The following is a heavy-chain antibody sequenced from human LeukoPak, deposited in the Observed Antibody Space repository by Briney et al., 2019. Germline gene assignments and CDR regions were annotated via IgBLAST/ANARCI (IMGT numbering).Heavy chain of an antibody. CDR3: ARDHYTTGTTGFWDS. CDR1: GYSISSGYY. V-gene: IGHV4-38-2*02. D-gene: IGHD1-1*01. Sequence: PSETLSLTCTVSGYSISSGYYWGWIRQPPGKGLEWIGSIHHSGSTFYNPSLVSRVTISVDTSKNQCSVRVSSVTAADTAVYYCARDHYTTGTTGFWDSWGQGTLVTVSS. CDR2: IHHSGST. J-gene: IGHJ4*02.